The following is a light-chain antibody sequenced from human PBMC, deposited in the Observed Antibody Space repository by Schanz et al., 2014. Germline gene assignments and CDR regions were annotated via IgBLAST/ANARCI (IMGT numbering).Light chain of an antibody. J-gene: IGKJ1*01. V-gene: IGKV3-11*01. CDR1: QSVGNS. Sequence: EVVLTQSPATLSLSPGERATLSCRASQSVGNSLAWYQHKPGQAPRLLIYDASNRATGIPARFSGSGSGTDFTLTISSLEPEDFAVYYCQQYDASRTFGQGTKVEIK. CDR3: QQYDASRT. CDR2: DAS.